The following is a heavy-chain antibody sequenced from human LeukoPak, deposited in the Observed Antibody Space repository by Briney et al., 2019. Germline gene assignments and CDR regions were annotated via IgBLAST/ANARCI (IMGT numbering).Heavy chain of an antibody. Sequence: PGGSLRLSCAASGFTFSSCWMHWVRQVPGKGLMWVSHINNDGSSTTYADSVKGRFTISRDNAKNTLYLQMNSLRAEDTAVYYCVRDDNVDNSGIEYWGQGTLVTVSS. D-gene: IGHD4-23*01. CDR2: INNDGSST. J-gene: IGHJ4*02. V-gene: IGHV3-74*01. CDR3: VRDDNVDNSGIEY. CDR1: GFTFSSCW.